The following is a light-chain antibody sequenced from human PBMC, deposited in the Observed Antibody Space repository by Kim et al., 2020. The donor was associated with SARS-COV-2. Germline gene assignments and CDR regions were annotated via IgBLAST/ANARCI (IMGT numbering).Light chain of an antibody. CDR1: SSDVGGYNY. CDR2: DVS. Sequence: GQSITIACTGTSSDVGGYNYVSWYQQHPGKAPKLMIYDVSNRPSGVSNRFSCSKSGNTASLTISGLQAEDEADYYCSSYTSSSTRVFGGGTQLTVL. CDR3: SSYTSSSTRV. V-gene: IGLV2-14*03. J-gene: IGLJ3*02.